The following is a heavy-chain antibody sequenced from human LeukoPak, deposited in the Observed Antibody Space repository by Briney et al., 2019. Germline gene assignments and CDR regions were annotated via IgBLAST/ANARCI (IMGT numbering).Heavy chain of an antibody. CDR3: ARLMSTIDS. CDR1: GYSISSGYY. Sequence: KPSETLSLTCAVAGYSISSGYYWGWSRPPPGKGGEGIGRIYHSGSTFYNPSLNSRVTISVNTSKNQFSLKLTSVTAADTAVYYSARLMSTIDSWGQGTLVTVSS. CDR2: IYHSGST. J-gene: IGHJ4*02. V-gene: IGHV4-38-2*01. D-gene: IGHD5-24*01.